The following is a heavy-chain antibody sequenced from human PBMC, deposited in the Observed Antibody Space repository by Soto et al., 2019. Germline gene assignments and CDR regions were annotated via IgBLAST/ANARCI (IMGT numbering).Heavy chain of an antibody. J-gene: IGHJ6*02. Sequence: QVQLVQSGAEVKKPGSSVKVSCKASGGTFSNYTISWVRRAPGQGLEWMGGIIPMFGAANYAQKFQGRLTITADESKRTAYMDLSSLTSEDTAVYFCARDISKPTGTSYSSIWYRLHYYGMDVWGQGTTVTVSS. V-gene: IGHV1-69*12. CDR1: GGTFSNYT. CDR2: IIPMFGAA. D-gene: IGHD6-13*01. CDR3: ARDISKPTGTSYSSIWYRLHYYGMDV.